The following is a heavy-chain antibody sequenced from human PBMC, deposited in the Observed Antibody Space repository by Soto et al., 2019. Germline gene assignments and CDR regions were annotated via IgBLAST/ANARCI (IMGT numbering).Heavy chain of an antibody. V-gene: IGHV3-9*01. D-gene: IGHD1-1*01. J-gene: IGHJ6*02. CDR2: ITWNSDIR. CDR1: GFSLDDYT. CDR3: AKGVRRTWNDMDV. Sequence: EVQLVESGGDLLQPGGYLRLSCAGFGFSLDDYTMPWVRQAPGKGLEWVSGITWNSDIRAYAASVRGRFTVSKDSAKNSLYLQMNSLRIEDTALYYCAKGVRRTWNDMDVWGQGTAVIVSS.